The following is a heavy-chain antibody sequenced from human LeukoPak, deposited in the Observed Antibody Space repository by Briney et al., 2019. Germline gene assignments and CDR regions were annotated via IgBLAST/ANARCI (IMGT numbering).Heavy chain of an antibody. D-gene: IGHD4-11*01. V-gene: IGHV1-18*01. J-gene: IGHJ3*02. CDR3: ARDSNFVGVSAFDI. Sequence: ASVKVSCKASGYTFTSYGISWVRQAPGQGLEWMGWISAYNGNTNYAQKLQGRVTMTTDTSTSTAYMELRSLRSDDTAVYYCARDSNFVGVSAFDIWGQGTMVTVSS. CDR1: GYTFTSYG. CDR2: ISAYNGNT.